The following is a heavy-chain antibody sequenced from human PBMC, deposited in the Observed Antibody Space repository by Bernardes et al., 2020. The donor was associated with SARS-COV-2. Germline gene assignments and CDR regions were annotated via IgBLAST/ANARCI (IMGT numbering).Heavy chain of an antibody. CDR1: GYTFTSYG. V-gene: IGHV1-18*01. Sequence: ASVKVSCKASGYTFTSYGISWVRQAPGQGLEWMGWISAYNGNTNYAQKLQGRVTMTTDTSTSTAYMELRSLRSDDTAVYYCARTLIVVVPAASYYYGMDVWGQGTTVTVSS. CDR2: ISAYNGNT. D-gene: IGHD2-2*01. J-gene: IGHJ6*02. CDR3: ARTLIVVVPAASYYYGMDV.